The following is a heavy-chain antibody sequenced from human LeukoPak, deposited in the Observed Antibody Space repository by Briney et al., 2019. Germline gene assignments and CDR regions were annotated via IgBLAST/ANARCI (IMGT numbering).Heavy chain of an antibody. Sequence: SETLSLTCAVYGGSFSGYYWSWIRQPPGKGLEWIGEIKRSGSTNYNPSLKSRVTISVDTSKNQFSLKLRSVTAADTAVYYRASVRQQLARRYYMDVWGKGTTVTVSS. CDR1: GGSFSGYY. V-gene: IGHV4-34*01. J-gene: IGHJ6*03. CDR3: ASVRQQLARRYYMDV. D-gene: IGHD6-13*01. CDR2: IKRSGST.